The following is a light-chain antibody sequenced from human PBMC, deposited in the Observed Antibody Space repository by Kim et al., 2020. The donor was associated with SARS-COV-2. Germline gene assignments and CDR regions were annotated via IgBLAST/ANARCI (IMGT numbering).Light chain of an antibody. CDR2: GAS. V-gene: IGKV3-15*01. CDR1: QSVSNN. Sequence: PPGERATLSCGASQSVSNNLAWYQQKPGQAPRLLIYGASTRATGIPARFSGSGSGTEFTLTISSLQSEDFAVYYCLQYNNWPPLTFGGGTKVEI. J-gene: IGKJ4*01. CDR3: LQYNNWPPLT.